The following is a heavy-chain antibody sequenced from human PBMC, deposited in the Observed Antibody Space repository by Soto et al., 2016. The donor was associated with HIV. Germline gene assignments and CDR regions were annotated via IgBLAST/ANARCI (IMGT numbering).Heavy chain of an antibody. CDR1: GFIFSNYW. V-gene: IGHV3-74*03. D-gene: IGHD3-3*01. Sequence: EVRLVESGGGLAQPGGSLRLSCVGSGFIFSNYWMHWVRQAPGKGLLWVSRINNDGRNTTYADSVRGRFTMSRDNSKNTMSLQMNNLRDEDTAVYYCVRVTWRDGFHSLGYWGQGTQVTVSS. CDR3: VRVTWRDGFHSLGY. J-gene: IGHJ4*02. CDR2: INNDGRNT.